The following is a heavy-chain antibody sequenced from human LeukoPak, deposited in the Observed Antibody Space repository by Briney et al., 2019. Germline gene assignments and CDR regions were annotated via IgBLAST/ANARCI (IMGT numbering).Heavy chain of an antibody. Sequence: GGSLRLSCAASGFTFSSYGMHWVRQAPGKGLEWVAILSYDGSNKYYADSVKGRFTISRDNSKNTLYLQMNSLRAEDTAVYYCARDEATLGYCSGGSCYPSSYYFDYWGQGTLVTVSS. V-gene: IGHV3-30*12. CDR2: LSYDGSNK. CDR3: ARDEATLGYCSGGSCYPSSYYFDY. J-gene: IGHJ4*02. D-gene: IGHD2-15*01. CDR1: GFTFSSYG.